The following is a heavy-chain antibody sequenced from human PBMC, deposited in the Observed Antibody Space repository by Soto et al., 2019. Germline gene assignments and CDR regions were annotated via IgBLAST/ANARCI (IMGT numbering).Heavy chain of an antibody. CDR1: GGSISSYY. CDR2: IYYSGST. V-gene: IGHV4-59*01. Sequence: SETLSLTCTVSGGSISSYYWSWIRQPPGKGLEWIGYIYYSGSTNYNPSLKSRVTISVDTSKNQFSLKLSSVTAADTAVYYCARHVFREDDFWSGYYTPGSDYMDVWGKGTTVTVSS. D-gene: IGHD3-3*01. CDR3: ARHVFREDDFWSGYYTPGSDYMDV. J-gene: IGHJ6*03.